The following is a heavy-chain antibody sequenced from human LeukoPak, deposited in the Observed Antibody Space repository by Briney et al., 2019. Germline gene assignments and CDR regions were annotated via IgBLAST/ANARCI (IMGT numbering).Heavy chain of an antibody. D-gene: IGHD3-10*01. Sequence: PSETLSLTCTVSGGSISSYYWSWIRQPPVKGLEWIGYIYYSGSTNYNPSLKSRVTISVDTSKNQFSLKLSSVTAADTAVYYCARSRGYYGSGSWALYYFDYWGQGTLVTVSS. CDR3: ARSRGYYGSGSWALYYFDY. CDR1: GGSISSYY. CDR2: IYYSGST. V-gene: IGHV4-59*01. J-gene: IGHJ4*02.